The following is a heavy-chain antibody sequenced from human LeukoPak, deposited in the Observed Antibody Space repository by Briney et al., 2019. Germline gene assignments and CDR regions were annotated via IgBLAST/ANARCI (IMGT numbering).Heavy chain of an antibody. CDR2: INPNSGGT. D-gene: IGHD1-14*01. V-gene: IGHV1-2*04. J-gene: IGHJ6*04. CDR1: GYTFTGYY. Sequence: ASVKVSCKASGYTFTGYYMHWVRQAPGQGLEWMGWINPNSGGTNYAQKFQGWVTMTRDTSISTAYMELSRLRSDDTAVYYCATGYPLTGHYYGMDVWGKGTTVTVPS. CDR3: ATGYPLTGHYYGMDV.